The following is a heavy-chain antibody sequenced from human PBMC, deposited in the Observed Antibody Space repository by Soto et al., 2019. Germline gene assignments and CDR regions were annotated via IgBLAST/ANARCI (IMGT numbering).Heavy chain of an antibody. D-gene: IGHD2-21*02. CDR3: AKYGNCGGDCYPPALFYFDY. CDR1: GFTFSSYA. CDR2: ISGRGGST. V-gene: IGHV3-23*01. J-gene: IGHJ4*02. Sequence: EVQLLESGGGLVQPGGSLRLSCAASGFTFSSYAMSWVRQAPGKGLEWVSAISGRGGSTYYADSVKGRFTISRDNSKNTLYLQMNSLRAEDTAVYYCAKYGNCGGDCYPPALFYFDYWGQGTLVTVSS.